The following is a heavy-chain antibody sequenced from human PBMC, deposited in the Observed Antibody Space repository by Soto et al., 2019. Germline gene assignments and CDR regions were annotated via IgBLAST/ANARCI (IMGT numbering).Heavy chain of an antibody. V-gene: IGHV3-23*01. J-gene: IGHJ5*01. CDR2: ISGGGGST. CDR3: AKGFIVVVTVIRPDDAFDA. Sequence: PGGSLRLSCAASGFTFGNYGMNWVRQAPGKGLEWVSGISGGGGSTYYADSVKVRFTISRDPSKNTIFLEMNSLRAEDTAVYYCAKGFIVVVTVIRPDDAFDAWGQGTLVTVSS. CDR1: GFTFGNYG. D-gene: IGHD2-21*02.